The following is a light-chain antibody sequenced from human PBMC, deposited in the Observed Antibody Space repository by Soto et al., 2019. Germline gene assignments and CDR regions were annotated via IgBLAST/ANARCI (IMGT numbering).Light chain of an antibody. V-gene: IGKV1-5*01. CDR3: QQYYTYS. Sequence: IQMTQSPSSLSASVGDRVTITCRASQSISGCLAWYQQKPGKAPKLLIYETSTLQGGVPSRFSGSGSGTEFTLTISRLQPDDFATYYCQQYYTYSFGGGTKVDIK. CDR1: QSISGC. J-gene: IGKJ4*01. CDR2: ETS.